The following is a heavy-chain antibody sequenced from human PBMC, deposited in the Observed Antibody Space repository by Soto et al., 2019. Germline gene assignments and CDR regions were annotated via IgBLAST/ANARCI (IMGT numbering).Heavy chain of an antibody. Sequence: QVQLQESGPGLVKPSETLSLTCAVSGDSISSYYCMWIRQPPGKGLESIGYLYYGRSANYNPSLKFRVSLSGAQATNKASLTLSPMTAADTAVYYCALGSMAVVPESWAQVTPMTVSS. J-gene: IGHJ5*02. V-gene: IGHV4-59*01. D-gene: IGHD2-15*01. CDR2: LYYGRSA. CDR1: GDSISSYY. CDR3: ALGSMAVVPES.